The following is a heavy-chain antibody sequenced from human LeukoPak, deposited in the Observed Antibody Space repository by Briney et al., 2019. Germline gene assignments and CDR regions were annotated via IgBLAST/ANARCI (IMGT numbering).Heavy chain of an antibody. CDR1: GFTFSSYW. Sequence: PGGSLRLSCAASGFTFSSYWMSWVRQAPGKGLEWVANIKQDGREKYYVDSVKGRFTISRDNAKNSLYLQMNSLRAEDTAVYYCARDPYYYDSSGYYHTWGQGTLVTVSS. V-gene: IGHV3-7*01. CDR3: ARDPYYYDSSGYYHT. D-gene: IGHD3-22*01. CDR2: IKQDGREK. J-gene: IGHJ5*02.